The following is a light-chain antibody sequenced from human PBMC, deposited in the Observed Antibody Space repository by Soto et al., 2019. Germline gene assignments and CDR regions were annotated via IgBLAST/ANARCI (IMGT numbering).Light chain of an antibody. CDR1: QSVSSSY. CDR2: GAS. V-gene: IGKV3-20*01. J-gene: IGKJ1*01. Sequence: EIVLTQSPGTLSLSPGERATLSCRASQSVSSSYLAWYQQKPGQAPRLLIYGASSRATGIPDRFSGSGSGTDFTLTISRLEPVDFAVYYCQQYGSSQTFGQGTKVDIK. CDR3: QQYGSSQT.